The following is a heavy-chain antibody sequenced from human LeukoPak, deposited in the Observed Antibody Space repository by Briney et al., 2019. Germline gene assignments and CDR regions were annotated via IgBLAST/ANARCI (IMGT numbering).Heavy chain of an antibody. D-gene: IGHD7-27*01. CDR1: GFTFSYYW. V-gene: IGHV3-7*01. J-gene: IGHJ4*02. CDR2: IKQDGSEA. Sequence: GGSLRLSCTASGFTFSYYWMSWVRQAPGKGLEWVANIKQDGSEASYVGSVKGRFTISRDSAKNSLYLQMNSLRAEDTAVYYCARDPESNWGWDLDYWGQGTLVTVSS. CDR3: ARDPESNWGWDLDY.